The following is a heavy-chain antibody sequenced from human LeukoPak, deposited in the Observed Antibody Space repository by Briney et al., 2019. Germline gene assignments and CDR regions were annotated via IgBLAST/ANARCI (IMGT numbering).Heavy chain of an antibody. CDR3: ARALAAAGTGVRYFDY. Sequence: PSETLSLTCAVYGGSFSGYYWSWIRQPPGKGLEWIGEINHSGSTNYNPSLKSRVTISVDTSKNQLSLKLSSVTAADTAVYYCARALAAAGTGVRYFDYWGQGTLVTVSS. D-gene: IGHD6-13*01. V-gene: IGHV4-34*01. CDR2: INHSGST. CDR1: GGSFSGYY. J-gene: IGHJ4*02.